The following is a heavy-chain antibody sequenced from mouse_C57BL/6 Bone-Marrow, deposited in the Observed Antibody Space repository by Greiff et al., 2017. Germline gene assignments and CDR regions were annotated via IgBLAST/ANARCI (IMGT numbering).Heavy chain of an antibody. CDR3: GNWDVYAMDY. CDR2: IYPRSGNT. J-gene: IGHJ4*01. Sequence: QVQLQQSGAELARPGASVKLSCKASAYTFTSSGISWVKQRTGQGLEWIGEIYPRSGNTYYNEKFKGKATLTADKSSSTAYMELRSLTSEDSAVYFCGNWDVYAMDYWGQGTSVTVSS. D-gene: IGHD4-1*01. V-gene: IGHV1-81*01. CDR1: AYTFTSSG.